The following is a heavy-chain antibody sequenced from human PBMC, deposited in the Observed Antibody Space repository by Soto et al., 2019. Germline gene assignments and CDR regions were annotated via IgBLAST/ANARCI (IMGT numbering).Heavy chain of an antibody. CDR1: GDSFSRFA. J-gene: IGHJ4*02. CDR3: ARLGLDLDFDH. CDR2: IIPLTGTA. V-gene: IGHV1-69*01. D-gene: IGHD1-1*01. Sequence: QVRLVQSGPEVKRPGSSVKISCKSSGDSFSRFAVSWVRQAPGQGLEWMGGIIPLTGTANYIQKFRGRVTSTADDSSSTVYMEVSSLRSDDTAVYYCARLGLDLDFDHWGQGTLVTVSP.